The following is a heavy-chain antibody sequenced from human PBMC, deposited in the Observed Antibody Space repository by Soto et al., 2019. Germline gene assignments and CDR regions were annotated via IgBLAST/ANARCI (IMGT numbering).Heavy chain of an antibody. D-gene: IGHD6-19*01. CDR1: GFTCSSYA. Sequence: PRGALRVTCADSGFTCSSYAMSWVRQAPGKGLEWVSAISGSGGSTYYADSVKGRFTISRDNSKNTLYLQMNSLRAEDTAVYYCAKLLSVAGTGIDYWGQGTLVPVSS. V-gene: IGHV3-23*01. CDR3: AKLLSVAGTGIDY. CDR2: ISGSGGST. J-gene: IGHJ4*02.